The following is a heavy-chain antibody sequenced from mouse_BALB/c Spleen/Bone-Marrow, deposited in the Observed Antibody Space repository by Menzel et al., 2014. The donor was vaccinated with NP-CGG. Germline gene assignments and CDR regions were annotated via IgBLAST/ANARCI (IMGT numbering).Heavy chain of an antibody. CDR3: ARDCSYYFDY. CDR2: IRNKANGYTT. CDR1: GFTFTDHY. J-gene: IGHJ2*01. Sequence: EVQGVESGGGLVQPGGFLRLSCAPSGFTFTDHYVSWVRQPPGKALEWLGFIRNKANGYTTEYSASVKGRFTISRDNSQSIVYLQMNTLRAEDSATYYCARDCSYYFDYWGQGTTLTVSS. V-gene: IGHV7-3*02. D-gene: IGHD1-3*01.